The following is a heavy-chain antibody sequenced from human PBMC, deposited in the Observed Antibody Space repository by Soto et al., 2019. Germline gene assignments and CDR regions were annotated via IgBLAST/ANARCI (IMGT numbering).Heavy chain of an antibody. Sequence: PSETLSLTCSVSGCAISSGYWTWIRHPPGKGQESIGYIYLGGSINYNPSLKSPVIISVDTAKNQFSLSLSSVNTADTAVYYCTGAYYDIDSYKLGRWG. D-gene: IGHD3-9*01. J-gene: IGHJ6*03. CDR3: TGAYYDIDSYKLGR. CDR1: GCAISSGY. CDR2: IYLGGSI. V-gene: IGHV4-59*01.